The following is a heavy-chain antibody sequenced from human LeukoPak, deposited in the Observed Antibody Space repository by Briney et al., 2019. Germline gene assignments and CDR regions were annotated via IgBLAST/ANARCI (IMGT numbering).Heavy chain of an antibody. Sequence: GGSLRLSCAASGFTFSSYWMSWVRQAPGKGLEWVANIKQDGSEKYYVDSVKGRFTISRDNAKNSLYLQMNSLRAEDTAVYYCARDRGSDKDDYGDSVWGQGTLVTVSS. J-gene: IGHJ4*02. D-gene: IGHD4-17*01. CDR2: IKQDGSEK. V-gene: IGHV3-7*01. CDR3: ARDRGSDKDDYGDSV. CDR1: GFTFSSYW.